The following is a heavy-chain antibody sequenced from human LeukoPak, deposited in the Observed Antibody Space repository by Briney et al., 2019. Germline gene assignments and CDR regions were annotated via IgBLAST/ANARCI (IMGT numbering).Heavy chain of an antibody. J-gene: IGHJ6*02. Sequence: GGSLRLSCAASGFTFDDYAMHWVWQAPGKGLEWVSGISWNSGSIGYADSVKGRFTISRDNAKNSLYLQMNSLRAEDTALYYCAKDRSGRGYGMDVWGQGTTVTVSS. D-gene: IGHD1-26*01. CDR1: GFTFDDYA. CDR3: AKDRSGRGYGMDV. CDR2: ISWNSGSI. V-gene: IGHV3-9*01.